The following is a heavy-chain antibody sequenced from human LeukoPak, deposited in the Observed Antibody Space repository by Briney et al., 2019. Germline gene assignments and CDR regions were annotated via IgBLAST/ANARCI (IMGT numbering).Heavy chain of an antibody. CDR2: ISGSGGST. Sequence: PGGSLRLSCAASGFTFSSYAMSWVRQAPGKGLEWVSAISGSGGSTYYADSVKGRFTISRDNSKNTLYLQMNSLRAEDTAVYYCARARGPYCSSTSCHAVWFDPWGQGTLVTVSS. V-gene: IGHV3-23*01. CDR1: GFTFSSYA. D-gene: IGHD2-2*01. CDR3: ARARGPYCSSTSCHAVWFDP. J-gene: IGHJ5*02.